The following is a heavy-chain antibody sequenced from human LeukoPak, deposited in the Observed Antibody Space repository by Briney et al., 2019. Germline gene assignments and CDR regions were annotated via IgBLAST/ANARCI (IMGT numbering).Heavy chain of an antibody. J-gene: IGHJ6*03. CDR3: AKESGWYMSEVRYYYMDV. V-gene: IGHV3-30*18. D-gene: IGHD6-19*01. CDR2: ISYDGSNK. CDR1: GFTFSSYG. Sequence: QTGGSLRLSCAASGFTFSSYGMHWVRQAPGKGLEWVAVISYDGSNKYYADSVKGRFTISRDNSKNTLYLQMNSLRAEDTAVYYCAKESGWYMSEVRYYYMDVWGKGTTVTVSS.